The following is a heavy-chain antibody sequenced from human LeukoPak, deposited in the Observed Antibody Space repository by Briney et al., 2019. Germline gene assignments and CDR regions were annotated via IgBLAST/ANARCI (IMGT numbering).Heavy chain of an antibody. D-gene: IGHD1-26*01. V-gene: IGHV3-33*06. CDR2: IWYDGITK. CDR1: GFTFRNCG. Sequence: DPGRSLRLSCAASGFTFRNCGMHWVRQAPGKGLEWVAVIWYDGITKYYADSVKGRFTISRDNSKNTLYLQMNSLRAEDTAVYYCAKEATGYSFSDCWGQGTLVTVSS. J-gene: IGHJ4*02. CDR3: AKEATGYSFSDC.